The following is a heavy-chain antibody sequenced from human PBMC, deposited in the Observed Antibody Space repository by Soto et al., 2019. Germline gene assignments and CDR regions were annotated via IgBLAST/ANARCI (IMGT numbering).Heavy chain of an antibody. V-gene: IGHV3-15*01. CDR3: ATSPVPPSYKPAWEFLQQGGGFYSGRDV. D-gene: IGHD3-10*01. J-gene: IGHJ6*02. Sequence: EVLLVESGGGLVKPGGSLTLSCAVSEFTFSDAWMSWVRQAPGTGLEWVGRIKSKTGGETTDYAAPVKGRFTISRDDSKNTRYPQMNGLKTQETPVYYFATSPVPPSYKPAWEFLQQGGGFYSGRDVWGQGTTVTVSS. CDR1: EFTFSDAW. CDR2: IKSKTGGETT.